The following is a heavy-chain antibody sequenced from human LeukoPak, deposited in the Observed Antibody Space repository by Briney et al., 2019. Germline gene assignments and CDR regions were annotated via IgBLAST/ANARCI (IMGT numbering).Heavy chain of an antibody. D-gene: IGHD3-3*01. CDR1: GGSISSSSYY. CDR2: IYYSGST. J-gene: IGHJ4*02. V-gene: IGHV4-39*01. Sequence: SETLSLTCTVSGGSISSSSYYWGWIRQPPGKGLEWIGSIYYSGSTYYNPSLKSRVTISVDTSKNQFSLKLSSVIAADTAVYYCARLGSLLRFLEWPPYWGQGTLVTVSS. CDR3: ARLGSLLRFLEWPPY.